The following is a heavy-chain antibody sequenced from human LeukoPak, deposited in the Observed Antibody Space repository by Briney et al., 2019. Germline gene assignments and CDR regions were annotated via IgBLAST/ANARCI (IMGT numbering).Heavy chain of an antibody. CDR3: VGSSGSLHGMDV. D-gene: IGHD5-12*01. CDR1: GGSFSGYY. J-gene: IGHJ6*02. V-gene: IGHV4-34*01. CDR2: INHSGST. Sequence: SETLSLTCAVYGGSFSGYYWSWIRQPPGKGLEWIGEINHSGSTNYNPSLKSRVTISVDTSKNQFSLKLSSMTAADTAVYYCVGSSGSLHGMDVWGQGTTVTVSS.